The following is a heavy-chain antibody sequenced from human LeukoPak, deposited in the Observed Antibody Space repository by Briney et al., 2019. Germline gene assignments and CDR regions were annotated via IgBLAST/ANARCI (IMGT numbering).Heavy chain of an antibody. V-gene: IGHV1-8*01. CDR2: MNPNSGNT. Sequence: ASVKVSCKASGYTFTSYDINWVRQATGQGLEWMGWMNPNSGNTGYAQKFQGRVTMTRNTSISTAYMELSSLRSEDTAVYYCARDPTPPDYVWGSYSPRYYYYMDVWGKGTTVTVSS. CDR1: GYTFTSYD. CDR3: ARDPTPPDYVWGSYSPRYYYYMDV. D-gene: IGHD3-16*01. J-gene: IGHJ6*03.